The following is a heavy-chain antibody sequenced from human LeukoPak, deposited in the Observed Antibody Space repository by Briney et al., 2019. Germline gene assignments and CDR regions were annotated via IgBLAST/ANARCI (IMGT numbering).Heavy chain of an antibody. Sequence: PSETLSLTCTVSGGSISSYYWSWIRQPPGKGLEWIGYIYYSGSTYYNPSLKSRVTISVDTSKNQFSLKLSSVTAADTAVYYCARRGMGIAVAGFDYWGQGTLVTVSS. CDR3: ARRGMGIAVAGFDY. CDR1: GGSISSYY. J-gene: IGHJ4*02. D-gene: IGHD6-19*01. V-gene: IGHV4-59*12. CDR2: IYYSGST.